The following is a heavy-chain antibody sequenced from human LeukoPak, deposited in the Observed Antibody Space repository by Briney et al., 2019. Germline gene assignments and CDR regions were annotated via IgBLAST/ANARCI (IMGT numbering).Heavy chain of an antibody. Sequence: ASVKVSCKASGYTFTSYGISWVRQAPGQGLEWMGWISAYNGNTNYAQKLQGRVTMTTDTSTSTAYMELRSLRSEDTAVYYCADAGYSSSPRAWWFDPWGQGTLVTVSS. V-gene: IGHV1-18*01. CDR3: ADAGYSSSPRAWWFDP. CDR2: ISAYNGNT. D-gene: IGHD6-13*01. CDR1: GYTFTSYG. J-gene: IGHJ5*02.